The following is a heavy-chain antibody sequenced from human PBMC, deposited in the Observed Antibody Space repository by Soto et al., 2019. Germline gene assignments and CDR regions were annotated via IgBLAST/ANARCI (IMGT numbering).Heavy chain of an antibody. V-gene: IGHV3-53*01. Sequence: EVQLVESGGGLIQPGGSLRLSCAASGFIVSSNYMSCVRQAPGKGLEWVSVIYSGGSTYYAASVKGRFTISRDNSKNTLYLQMNSLRAEDTAVFYWARGLGHFKGVFDFWGQGTLVTVSS. D-gene: IGHD3-16*01. CDR1: GFIVSSNY. CDR2: IYSGGST. CDR3: ARGLGHFKGVFDF. J-gene: IGHJ4*02.